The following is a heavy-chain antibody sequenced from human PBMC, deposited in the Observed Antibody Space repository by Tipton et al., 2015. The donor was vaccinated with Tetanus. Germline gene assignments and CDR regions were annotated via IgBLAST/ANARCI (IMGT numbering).Heavy chain of an antibody. CDR3: ARASGYSYGPRNYFDY. J-gene: IGHJ4*02. Sequence: QSGPEVKKPGSSVKVSCKTSGDTFNTYGINWVRQAPGQGLEWMGWISAYNGNTNYAQKLQGRVTMTTDTSTSTAYMELRSLRSDDTAVYYCARASGYSYGPRNYFDYWGQGTLVTVSS. CDR1: GDTFNTYG. D-gene: IGHD5-18*01. V-gene: IGHV1-18*01. CDR2: ISAYNGNT.